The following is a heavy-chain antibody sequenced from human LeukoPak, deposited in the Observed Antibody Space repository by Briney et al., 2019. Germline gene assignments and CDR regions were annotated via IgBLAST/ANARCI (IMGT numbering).Heavy chain of an antibody. CDR3: AREPVTIFGVANYFDY. J-gene: IGHJ4*02. V-gene: IGHV4-61*02. D-gene: IGHD3-3*01. CDR1: GGSISSGSYY. Sequence: SQTLSLTCTVSGGSISSGSYYWSWIRQPAGKGLEWIGRIYTSGSTNYNPSLKSRVTILVDTSKNQFSLKLSSVTAADTAVYYCAREPVTIFGVANYFDYWGQGTLVTVSS. CDR2: IYTSGST.